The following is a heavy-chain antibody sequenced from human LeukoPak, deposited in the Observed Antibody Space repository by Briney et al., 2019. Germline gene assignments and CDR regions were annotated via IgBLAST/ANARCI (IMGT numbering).Heavy chain of an antibody. CDR1: GFMFSDEY. CDR2: ISNSGDFI. V-gene: IGHV3-11*01. CDR3: ARAQGTGPGAHFDY. J-gene: IGHJ4*02. Sequence: PGGSLRLSCAASGFMFSDEYMSWIRQAPGKGLEWVSYISNSGDFIAYADSVKGRFTISRDNAKNSLFLQMNSLRAEDTAVYYCARAQGTGPGAHFDYWGQGTLVIVSS. D-gene: IGHD1-1*01.